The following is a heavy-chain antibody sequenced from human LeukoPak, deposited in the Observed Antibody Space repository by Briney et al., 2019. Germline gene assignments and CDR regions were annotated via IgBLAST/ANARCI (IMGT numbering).Heavy chain of an antibody. V-gene: IGHV4-31*03. CDR1: GDSISSGGYY. CDR3: ARGSYCSSTSCYAPYYYYGMDV. D-gene: IGHD2-2*01. Sequence: PSQTLSLTCTVSGDSISSGGYYWSWIRQHPGKGLEWIGYIYYSGSTYYNPSLKSRVTISVDTSKNQFSLKLSSVTAADTAVYYCARGSYCSSTSCYAPYYYYGMDVWGQGTTVTVSS. J-gene: IGHJ6*02. CDR2: IYYSGST.